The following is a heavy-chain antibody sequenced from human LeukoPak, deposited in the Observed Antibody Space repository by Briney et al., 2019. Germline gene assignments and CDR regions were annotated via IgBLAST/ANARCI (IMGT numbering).Heavy chain of an antibody. CDR2: INPNSGGT. CDR1: GYTFTGYY. CDR3: ARMSDILTGHYPQWFDP. Sequence: GASVKVSCKASGYTFTGYYMNWVRQAPGQGLEWMGWINPNSGGTSYAQKFQGRVTMTRDTSVSTAYMELRRLRSDDTAVYYCARMSDILTGHYPQWFDPWGQGTLVTVSS. D-gene: IGHD3-9*01. V-gene: IGHV1-2*02. J-gene: IGHJ5*02.